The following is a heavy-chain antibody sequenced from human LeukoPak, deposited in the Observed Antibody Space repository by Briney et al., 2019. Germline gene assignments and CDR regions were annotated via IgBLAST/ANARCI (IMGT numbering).Heavy chain of an antibody. CDR2: INSDGSST. J-gene: IGHJ4*02. CDR3: ARGEAGRDFDY. D-gene: IGHD1-26*01. V-gene: IGHV3-74*01. Sequence: GGSLRLSCAASGFTFSSYWMHWVRQAPGKGLVWVSRINSDGSSTSYADSVKGRFTISRDNAKNTLYLQMNSLRAEDTAMYYCARGEAGRDFDYWGQGTLVTVSS. CDR1: GFTFSSYW.